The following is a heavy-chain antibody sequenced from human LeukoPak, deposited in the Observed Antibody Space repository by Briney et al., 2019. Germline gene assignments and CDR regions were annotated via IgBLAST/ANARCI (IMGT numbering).Heavy chain of an antibody. J-gene: IGHJ4*02. CDR1: GFTFSTYS. CDR2: ITSAGENT. V-gene: IGHV3-23*01. D-gene: IGHD3-22*01. CDR3: AKDRPNYYGSNGHYYRRDGDY. Sequence: GGSLRLSXAASGFTFSTYSMSWVRQAPGKGLEWVSSITSAGENTFYTGSVKGRFTISRDNSRNTLYLQMNSLRAEDTAIYYCAKDRPNYYGSNGHYYRRDGDYWGQGTLVTVSS.